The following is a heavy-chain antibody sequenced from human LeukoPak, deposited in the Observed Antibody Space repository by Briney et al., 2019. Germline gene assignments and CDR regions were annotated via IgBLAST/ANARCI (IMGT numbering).Heavy chain of an antibody. V-gene: IGHV1-69*04. CDR3: ARERQWLAYWYFDL. Sequence: ASVKVSCKASGGTXSSYAISWVRQAPGQGLEWMGRIIPLLGVTNYAQKFQGRVTVTADRSTSTAYMELSRLRSEDTAVYYCARERQWLAYWYFDLWGRGTLVTVSS. J-gene: IGHJ2*01. CDR2: IIPLLGVT. D-gene: IGHD6-19*01. CDR1: GGTXSSYA.